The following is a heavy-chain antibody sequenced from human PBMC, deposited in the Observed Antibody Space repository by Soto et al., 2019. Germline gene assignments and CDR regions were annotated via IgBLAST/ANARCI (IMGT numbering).Heavy chain of an antibody. Sequence: QLQLQESGPGLVKPSETLSLTCNVSGGSISSSSYYWGWIRQPPGKGLEWIGSIYYSGSTYYNPSLKSRVTISVDTSKNQFSLRLSSVTAADTAVYYCARHSLYYYDSSGYYHYWGQGMLVTVSS. CDR2: IYYSGST. D-gene: IGHD3-22*01. J-gene: IGHJ4*02. V-gene: IGHV4-39*01. CDR3: ARHSLYYYDSSGYYHY. CDR1: GGSISSSSYY.